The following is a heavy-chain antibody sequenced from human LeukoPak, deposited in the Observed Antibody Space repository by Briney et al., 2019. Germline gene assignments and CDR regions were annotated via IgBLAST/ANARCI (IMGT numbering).Heavy chain of an antibody. J-gene: IGHJ5*02. V-gene: IGHV4-59*01. Sequence: SEALSLTCTVPGGSISSYYWSWTRQPPGKGLEWIGYIYYSGSTNYNPSLKSRVTISVDTSKNQFSLKLSSVTAADTAVYYCAREGGWYNWFDPWGQGTLVTVSS. CDR1: GGSISSYY. CDR3: AREGGWYNWFDP. CDR2: IYYSGST. D-gene: IGHD6-19*01.